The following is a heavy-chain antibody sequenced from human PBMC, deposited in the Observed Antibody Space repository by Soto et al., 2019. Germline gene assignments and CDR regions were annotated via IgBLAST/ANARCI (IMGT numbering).Heavy chain of an antibody. Sequence: QVQLVQSGAEVKKPGSSVKVSCKASGGTFSSYAISWVRQAPGQGLEWMGGIIPIFGTANYAQKFQGRVTITADESTSTAYMALSSLTSQDTAAYYCARAGFGYGSGSYLQRGGMDVCDQGTTVTVSS. CDR2: IIPIFGTA. D-gene: IGHD3-10*01. V-gene: IGHV1-69*01. CDR1: GGTFSSYA. CDR3: ARAGFGYGSGSYLQRGGMDV. J-gene: IGHJ6*02.